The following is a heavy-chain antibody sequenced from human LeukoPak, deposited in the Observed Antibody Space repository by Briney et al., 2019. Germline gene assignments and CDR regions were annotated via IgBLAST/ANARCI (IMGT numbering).Heavy chain of an antibody. Sequence: KYGESLKISCKGSGYSFTSYWIGWVRQMPGKGLEWMGIIYPGDSDTRYSPSFQGQVTISADKSISTAYLQWSSLKASDTAMYYCASGVAPYSGSYHFDYWGQGTLVTVSS. CDR1: GYSFTSYW. V-gene: IGHV5-51*01. D-gene: IGHD1-26*01. J-gene: IGHJ4*02. CDR2: IYPGDSDT. CDR3: ASGVAPYSGSYHFDY.